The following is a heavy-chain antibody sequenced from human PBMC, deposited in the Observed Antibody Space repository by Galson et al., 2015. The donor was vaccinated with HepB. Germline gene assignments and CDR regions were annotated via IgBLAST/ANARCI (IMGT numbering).Heavy chain of an antibody. D-gene: IGHD3-22*01. CDR2: ISSSGSPI. CDR1: GFTFSSYE. CDR3: EGYYYDTSGDYGDI. J-gene: IGHJ3*02. Sequence: SLRLSCAASGFTFSSYEMNWVRQAPGKGLEWVSYISSSGSPIYYADSVKGRFTISRDGAKNSLYLQMNNLRVEDTAVYYCEGYYYDTSGDYGDIWGQGTMVTVSS. V-gene: IGHV3-48*03.